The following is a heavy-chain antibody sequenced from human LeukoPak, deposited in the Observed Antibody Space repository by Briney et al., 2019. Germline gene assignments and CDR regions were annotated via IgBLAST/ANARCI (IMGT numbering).Heavy chain of an antibody. D-gene: IGHD3-22*01. CDR2: IWYDGSNK. V-gene: IGHV3-33*01. CDR3: ASDHSDDSSGYYYKTAVDY. Sequence: PGRSLRLSCAASGFTFSSYGMHWVRQAPGKGLEWVAVIWYDGSNKYYADSVKGRFTISRDNSKNTLYLQMNSLRAEDTAVYYCASDHSDDSSGYYYKTAVDYWGQGTLVTVSS. J-gene: IGHJ4*02. CDR1: GFTFSSYG.